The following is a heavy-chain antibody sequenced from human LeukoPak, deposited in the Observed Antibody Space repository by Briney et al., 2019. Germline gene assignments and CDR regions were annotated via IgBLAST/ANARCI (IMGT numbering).Heavy chain of an antibody. CDR2: IYSGGST. V-gene: IGHV3-53*01. J-gene: IGHJ4*02. Sequence: GGSLRLSCAASGFTVSSNYMSWVRQAPGKGLEWVSVIYSGGSTYYADSVKGRFTVSRDNSKNTLYLQMNSLRAEDTAVYYCARGGYYYYFDYWGQGTLVTVSS. CDR3: ARGGYYYYFDY. CDR1: GFTVSSNY. D-gene: IGHD3-22*01.